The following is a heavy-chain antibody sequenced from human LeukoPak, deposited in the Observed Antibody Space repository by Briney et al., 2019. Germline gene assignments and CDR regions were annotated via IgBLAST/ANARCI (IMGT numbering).Heavy chain of an antibody. Sequence: GGSLRLSCAASGFTVSSNYMSWVRQAPGKGQEWVSVIYSGGSTYYADSVKGRFTISRHNSKNTLYLQMNSLRAEDTAVYYCARDLGGSYDYWGQGTLVTVSS. CDR3: ARDLGGSYDY. D-gene: IGHD1-26*01. CDR2: IYSGGST. CDR1: GFTVSSNY. J-gene: IGHJ4*02. V-gene: IGHV3-53*04.